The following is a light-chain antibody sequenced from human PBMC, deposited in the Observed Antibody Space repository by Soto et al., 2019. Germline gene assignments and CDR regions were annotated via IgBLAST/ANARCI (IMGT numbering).Light chain of an antibody. CDR2: GAF. CDR1: QSVSSN. Sequence: EIVVTQSAITLSVSPGERVTLSFRASQSVSSNLAWCQQKPGQAPSLLIYGAFTRATGIPARFSGTGSGTEFTLTISSLQSEDFAVYYCQQYGSSPLTFGQGTKVDIK. J-gene: IGKJ1*01. CDR3: QQYGSSPLT. V-gene: IGKV3-15*01.